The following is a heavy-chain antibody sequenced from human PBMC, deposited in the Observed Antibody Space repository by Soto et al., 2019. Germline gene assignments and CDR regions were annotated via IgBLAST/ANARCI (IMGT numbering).Heavy chain of an antibody. Sequence: ESGGGVVQPGRSLRLSCAASGFTFSSYGMHWVRQAPGKGLEWVAVIWYDGSNKYYADSVKGRFTISRDNSKNTLYLQMNSLRAEDTAVYYCARVAAAGGSYYFDYWGQGTLVTVSS. CDR1: GFTFSSYG. D-gene: IGHD6-13*01. CDR2: IWYDGSNK. V-gene: IGHV3-33*01. J-gene: IGHJ4*02. CDR3: ARVAAAGGSYYFDY.